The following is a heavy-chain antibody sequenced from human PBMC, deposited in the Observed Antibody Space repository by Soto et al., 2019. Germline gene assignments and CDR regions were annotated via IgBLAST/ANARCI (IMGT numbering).Heavy chain of an antibody. Sequence: EVQLVESGGCLVKPGGSLRLSCAASGFTFSKTWMNWVRQAPGKGLEWFGRIKSMPEGGTEDYAAPLKGRFTISRDDSKNTLFLQMNSLKTDDTAVYYCTTVTVCDYWGQGTLVTVS. CDR1: GFTFSKTW. CDR2: IKSMPEGGTE. CDR3: TTVTVCDY. J-gene: IGHJ4*02. V-gene: IGHV3-15*07.